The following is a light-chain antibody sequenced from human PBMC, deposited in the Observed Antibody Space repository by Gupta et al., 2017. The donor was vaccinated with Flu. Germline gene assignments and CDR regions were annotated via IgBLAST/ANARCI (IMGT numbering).Light chain of an antibody. J-gene: IGKJ1*01. CDR3: QHYNTYPWT. Sequence: DIQMTQSPSILSASEGDRVTITCRASQTISTWLAWYQQKPGKAPKLLMYKASTLEKGVPSRFSGSGSGAEFILTITSLQPDDFAIYYCQHYNTYPWTFGQGTKVEIK. CDR2: KAS. V-gene: IGKV1-5*03. CDR1: QTISTW.